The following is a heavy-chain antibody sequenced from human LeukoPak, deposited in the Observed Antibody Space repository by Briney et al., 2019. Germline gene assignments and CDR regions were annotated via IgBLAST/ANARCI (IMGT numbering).Heavy chain of an antibody. CDR3: ARAGDSSSWYWFDP. CDR1: GGSFSGYY. CDR2: INHSGGT. D-gene: IGHD6-13*01. V-gene: IGHV4-34*01. J-gene: IGHJ5*02. Sequence: PSETLSLACAVYGGSFSGYYWSWIRQPPGKGLEWIGEINHSGGTNYNPSLKSRVAISVDTSKNQLSLKLRSLTAADTAVYYCARAGDSSSWYWFDPWGQGTLVTVSS.